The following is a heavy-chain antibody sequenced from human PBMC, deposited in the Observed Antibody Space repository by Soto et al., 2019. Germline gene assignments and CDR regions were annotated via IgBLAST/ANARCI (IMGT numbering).Heavy chain of an antibody. CDR1: GFTLSNYW. CDR3: ARVPYCSSSSCYSYFDS. Sequence: EVQLVESGGGLVKPGGSLRLSCAASGFTLSNYWMHWARQAPGKGLVWVSRISSDGSSTNYADSVKGRFTISRDNAKNTLHLQMNSLRAEDTAMYYCARVPYCSSSSCYSYFDSWGQGTLVTVSS. J-gene: IGHJ4*02. CDR2: ISSDGSST. V-gene: IGHV3-74*01. D-gene: IGHD2-2*01.